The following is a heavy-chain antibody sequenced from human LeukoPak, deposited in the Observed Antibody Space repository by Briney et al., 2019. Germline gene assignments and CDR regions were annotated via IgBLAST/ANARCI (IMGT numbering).Heavy chain of an antibody. Sequence: SETLSLTCAVYGGSFSGYYWSWIRQPPGKGLEWIGEINHSGSTNYNPSLKSRVTISVDTSKNQFSLKLSSVTAADTAVYYCARSSTYYYDSSGYSNWGQGTLVTVSS. CDR2: INHSGST. CDR3: ARSSTYYYDSSGYSN. V-gene: IGHV4-34*01. D-gene: IGHD3-22*01. CDR1: GGSFSGYY. J-gene: IGHJ4*02.